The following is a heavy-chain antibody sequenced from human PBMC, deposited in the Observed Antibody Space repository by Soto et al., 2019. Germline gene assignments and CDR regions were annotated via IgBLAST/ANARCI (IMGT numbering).Heavy chain of an antibody. CDR1: GFTFSSYG. V-gene: IGHV3-30*18. D-gene: IGHD3-3*01. J-gene: IGHJ6*02. CDR3: AKDTGRYDFWSGSGYNMYYYYGMDV. Sequence: GGSLRLSCAASGFTFSSYGMHWVRQAPGKGLEWVAVISYDGSNKYYADSVKGRFTISRDNSKNTLYLQMNSLSAEDTAVYYCAKDTGRYDFWSGSGYNMYYYYGMDVWGQGTTVTVSS. CDR2: ISYDGSNK.